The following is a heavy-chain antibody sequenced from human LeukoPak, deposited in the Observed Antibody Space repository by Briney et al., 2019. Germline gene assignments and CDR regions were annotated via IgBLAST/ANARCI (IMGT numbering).Heavy chain of an antibody. CDR2: IYSGGST. D-gene: IGHD5-18*01. CDR1: GFTVSSNY. V-gene: IGHV3-66*01. Sequence: PGGSLRLSCAASGFTVSSNYMSWVRQAPGKGLEWVSVIYSGGSTYYADSVKGGFTISRDNSKNTLYLQMNSLRAEDTAVYYCAREWGEDTAMVQTRHVNYGMDVWGQGTTVTVSS. J-gene: IGHJ6*02. CDR3: AREWGEDTAMVQTRHVNYGMDV.